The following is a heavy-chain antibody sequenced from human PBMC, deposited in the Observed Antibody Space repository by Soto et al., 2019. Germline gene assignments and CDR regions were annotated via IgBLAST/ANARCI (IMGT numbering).Heavy chain of an antibody. D-gene: IGHD2-8*01. J-gene: IGHJ2*01. CDR1: GGSISGDVHS. Sequence: QVQLQESGPGLVKPSETLSLTCTVSGGSISGDVHSWSWIRQPPGKGLEWIGHILDTGSTYYNPSLKSRLTISVDTSKTQFSLRLSSVTAADTAVYYCAREIMPLTNDWYFDLWGRGTLVTVSS. CDR2: ILDTGST. V-gene: IGHV4-30-4*01. CDR3: AREIMPLTNDWYFDL.